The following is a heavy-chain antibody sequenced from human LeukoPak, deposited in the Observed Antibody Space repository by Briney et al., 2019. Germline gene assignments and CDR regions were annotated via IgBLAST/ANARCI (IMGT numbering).Heavy chain of an antibody. CDR1: GGSISSYY. CDR2: IYYSGST. CDR3: ARSRGGSDAFDI. J-gene: IGHJ3*02. V-gene: IGHV4-59*01. D-gene: IGHD2-15*01. Sequence: SPSETLSLTCTVPGGSISSYYWSWIRQPPGKGLEWIGYIYYSGSTNYNPPLKSRVTISVDTSKNQFSLKLSSVTAADTAVYYCARSRGGSDAFDIWGQGTMVTVSS.